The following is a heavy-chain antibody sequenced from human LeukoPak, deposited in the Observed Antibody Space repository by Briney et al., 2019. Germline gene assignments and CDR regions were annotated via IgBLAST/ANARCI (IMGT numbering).Heavy chain of an antibody. CDR3: ARAQLLWFGDWVGWFDP. V-gene: IGHV1-18*01. J-gene: IGHJ5*02. D-gene: IGHD3-10*01. CDR2: ISAYNGNT. CDR1: DYTFTSYG. Sequence: ASVKVSCKASDYTFTSYGISWVRQAPGQGLEWMGWISAYNGNTNYAQKLQGRVTMTTDTSTSTAYMELRSLRSDDTAVYYCARAQLLWFGDWVGWFDPWGQGTLVTVSS.